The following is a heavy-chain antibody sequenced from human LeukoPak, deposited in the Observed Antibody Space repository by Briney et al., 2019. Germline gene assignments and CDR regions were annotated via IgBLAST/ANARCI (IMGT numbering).Heavy chain of an antibody. D-gene: IGHD2-8*01. CDR2: ISYDGSNK. J-gene: IGHJ4*02. Sequence: GRSLRLSCAASGFTFSSYAMHWVRQAPGKGLEWVAVISYDGSNKYYADSVKGRFTISRDNSKNTLYLQMISLRAEDTAVYYCAREMAVWGQGALVTVSS. V-gene: IGHV3-30-3*01. CDR3: AREMAV. CDR1: GFTFSSYA.